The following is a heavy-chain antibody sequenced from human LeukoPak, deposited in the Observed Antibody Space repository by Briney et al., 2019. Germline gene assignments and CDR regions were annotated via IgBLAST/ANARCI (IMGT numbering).Heavy chain of an antibody. V-gene: IGHV4-59*01. D-gene: IGHD3-3*01. CDR3: AREIRFLEWFDN. J-gene: IGHJ4*02. CDR2: IFNSGST. Sequence: SETLSLTCSVSVGSISSYLWSWIRQPPGKGLESIGCIFNSGSTNYNPSLKSRVTISVDTSKNQFSLKLSSVTAADTAVYYCAREIRFLEWFDNWGQGTLVTVSS. CDR1: VGSISSYL.